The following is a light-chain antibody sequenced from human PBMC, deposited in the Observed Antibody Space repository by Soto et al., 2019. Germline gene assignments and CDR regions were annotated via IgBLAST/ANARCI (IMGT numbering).Light chain of an antibody. CDR1: QSVTRSY. V-gene: IGKV3-20*01. CDR3: QQYGSSRT. CDR2: GAS. J-gene: IGKJ1*01. Sequence: EIVLTQSPGTLSLSPGEGATLSCTASQSVTRSYLAWYQPKPDKAPRLLIYGASIRATGIPDRFSGSGSGTDFTLTISRLEPEDFAVYYFQQYGSSRTFGQGTKVEI.